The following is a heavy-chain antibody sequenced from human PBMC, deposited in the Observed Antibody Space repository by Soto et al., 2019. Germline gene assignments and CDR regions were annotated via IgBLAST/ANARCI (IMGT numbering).Heavy chain of an antibody. CDR3: AREKEDEGSSSLRVYYGMDV. CDR2: ISYDGANK. CDR1: GFTFSSYA. Sequence: PGGSLSLSCAASGFTFSSYAIHWVRQAPGKGLEWVAVISYDGANKYYADSVKGRFTISRDNSKNSLYLQMNRLRAEDTAVYYCAREKEDEGSSSLRVYYGMDVWGQGTTVTVSS. D-gene: IGHD6-6*01. J-gene: IGHJ6*02. V-gene: IGHV3-30-3*01.